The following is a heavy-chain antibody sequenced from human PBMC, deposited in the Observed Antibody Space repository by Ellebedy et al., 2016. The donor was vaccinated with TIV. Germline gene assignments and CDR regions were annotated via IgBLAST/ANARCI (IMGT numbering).Heavy chain of an antibody. CDR1: GGSISSYY. Sequence: MPSETLSLTCTVSGGSISSYYWSWIRQPPGKGLEWIGYIYYSGSTNYNPSLKSRVTISVDTSKNQFSLKLSSVTAADTAVYYCARVVVAGPGAYNWFDPWGQGTLVTVSS. CDR3: ARVVVAGPGAYNWFDP. D-gene: IGHD2-15*01. CDR2: IYYSGST. V-gene: IGHV4-59*01. J-gene: IGHJ5*02.